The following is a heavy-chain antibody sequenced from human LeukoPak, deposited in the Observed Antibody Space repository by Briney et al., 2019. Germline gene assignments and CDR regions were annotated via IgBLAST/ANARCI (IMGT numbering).Heavy chain of an antibody. Sequence: GASVKVSCKASGYTFTGYYMHWVRQAPGQGLEWMGWINPNSGGTNYAQKFQGRVTMTRDTSISTAYMELSRLRSDDTAVHYCARDSGYYYGSGSYFRREYYFDYWGQGTLVTVSS. D-gene: IGHD3-10*01. CDR3: ARDSGYYYGSGSYFRREYYFDY. V-gene: IGHV1-2*02. CDR1: GYTFTGYY. J-gene: IGHJ4*02. CDR2: INPNSGGT.